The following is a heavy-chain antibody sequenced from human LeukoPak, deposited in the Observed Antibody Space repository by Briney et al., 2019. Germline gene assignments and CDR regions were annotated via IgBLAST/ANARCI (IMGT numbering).Heavy chain of an antibody. Sequence: GGSLRLSCAASGFTFSSYAMSWVRQAPGKGLEWVSAISGSGGSTYYADSVKGRFTISRDNSKNTLYLQMNSLRAEDTAVYYCAKDVEYCSSTSCASASHYWGQGTLVTVSS. CDR1: GFTFSSYA. CDR2: ISGSGGST. V-gene: IGHV3-23*01. D-gene: IGHD2-2*01. CDR3: AKDVEYCSSTSCASASHY. J-gene: IGHJ4*02.